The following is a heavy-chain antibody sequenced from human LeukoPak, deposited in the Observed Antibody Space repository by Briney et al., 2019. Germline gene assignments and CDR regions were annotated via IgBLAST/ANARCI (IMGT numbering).Heavy chain of an antibody. CDR3: ARELREHGVFDI. J-gene: IGHJ3*02. CDR1: GFTVSSNY. D-gene: IGHD1-26*01. CDR2: IYSGGTS. V-gene: IGHV3-53*01. Sequence: GSLRLSCAASGFTVSSNYMSWVRQAPGRGLEWVSIIYSGGTSYYADSVKGRFTISRDNSKNTLYLQMNSLRAEDTAVYYCARELREHGVFDIWGQGTTVTVSS.